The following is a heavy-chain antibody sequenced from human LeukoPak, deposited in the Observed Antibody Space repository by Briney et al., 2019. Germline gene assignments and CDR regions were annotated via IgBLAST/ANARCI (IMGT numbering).Heavy chain of an antibody. V-gene: IGHV4-59*08. Sequence: NPSETLSLTCTVSGGSISGYYWSWIRQPPGKGLEWIGYIYDRGSTIYNPSLKSRVTLSVDTSKNQFSLKLSSVTAADTAVFYCATSTRSRGQAFDIWGQGTMVTVPS. CDR2: IYDRGST. D-gene: IGHD2-2*01. CDR1: GGSISGYY. CDR3: ATSTRSRGQAFDI. J-gene: IGHJ3*02.